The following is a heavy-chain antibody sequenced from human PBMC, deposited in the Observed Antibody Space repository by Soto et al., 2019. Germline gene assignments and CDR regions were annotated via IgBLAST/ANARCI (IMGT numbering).Heavy chain of an antibody. CDR3: VKGGEDITSPYGMDV. CDR1: GFSFRSHT. V-gene: IGHV3-21*06. J-gene: IGHJ6*02. D-gene: IGHD2-2*01. Sequence: GGSLRLSCVASGFSFRSHTLVWVRQAPGKGLEWVSYISTGGTYLEYAHSVKGRFTISRDDAADSVFLQMNSLKGDDTAVYYCVKGGEDITSPYGMDVWGQGTTVTVSS. CDR2: ISTGGTYL.